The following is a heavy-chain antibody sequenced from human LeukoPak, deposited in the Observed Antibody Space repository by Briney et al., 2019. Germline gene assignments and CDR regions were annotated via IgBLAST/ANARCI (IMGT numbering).Heavy chain of an antibody. CDR1: GFTFSSYS. J-gene: IGHJ4*02. Sequence: NAGGSLRLSCAASGFTFSSYSMNWVRQAPGKGLERVSSISSSSSYIYYADSVKGRFTISRDNAKNSLYLQMNSLRAEDTAVYYCARDLSDSSSWYKITNFGYWGQGTLVTVSS. D-gene: IGHD6-13*01. CDR3: ARDLSDSSSWYKITNFGY. CDR2: ISSSSSYI. V-gene: IGHV3-21*01.